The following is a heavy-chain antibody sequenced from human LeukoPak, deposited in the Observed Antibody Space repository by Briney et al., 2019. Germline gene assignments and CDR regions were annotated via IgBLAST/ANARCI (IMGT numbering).Heavy chain of an antibody. CDR1: GFSFSTYA. D-gene: IGHD3-9*01. Sequence: GGSLRLSCAASGFSFSTYAMHWVRQAPGRGLEWAAVIPYNGSHTYYARSVKGRFTVSRDNSMNTLYLQMNGLTTDDTAVYYCATSIRRITIYDWGQGALVTVSS. V-gene: IGHV3-30-3*01. J-gene: IGHJ4*02. CDR2: IPYNGSHT. CDR3: ATSIRRITIYD.